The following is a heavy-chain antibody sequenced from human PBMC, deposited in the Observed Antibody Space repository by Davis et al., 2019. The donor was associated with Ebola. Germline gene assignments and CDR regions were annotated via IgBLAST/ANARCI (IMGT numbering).Heavy chain of an antibody. Sequence: MPSETLSLTCTVSGGSISSYYWSWIRQPPGKGLEWIGYIYYIGSTDYNPSLKSRVTISVDTSKNQFSLKLSSVTAADTAVYYCARDGAGLYYDFLWGFDPWGQGTLVTVSS. CDR1: GGSISSYY. CDR2: IYYIGST. CDR3: ARDGAGLYYDFLWGFDP. D-gene: IGHD3-3*01. J-gene: IGHJ5*02. V-gene: IGHV4-59*01.